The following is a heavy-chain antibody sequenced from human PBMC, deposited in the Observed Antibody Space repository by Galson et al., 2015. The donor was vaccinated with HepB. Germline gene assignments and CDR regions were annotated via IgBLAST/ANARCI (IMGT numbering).Heavy chain of an antibody. CDR1: GFTFSGYG. CDR3: VRDYSLNLDY. CDR2: IWSDGSKE. V-gene: IGHV3-33*01. Sequence: SLRLSCAASGFTFSGYGMHWVRQAPGKGLEWVAVIWSDGSKEYYADSVKSRFIISRDNSKNTLYLQMNSLGAEDTAIYYCVRDYSLNLDYWGQGALVTISS. J-gene: IGHJ4*02. D-gene: IGHD1-14*01.